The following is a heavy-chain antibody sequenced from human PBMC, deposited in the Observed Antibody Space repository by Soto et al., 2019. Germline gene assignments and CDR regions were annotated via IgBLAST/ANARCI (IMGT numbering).Heavy chain of an antibody. V-gene: IGHV3-23*01. CDR2: ISGSGGST. CDR3: AKGGYYDSSGYYLNY. CDR1: GFTFSSYA. D-gene: IGHD3-22*01. Sequence: GGSLRLSCAASGFTFSSYAMSWVRQAPGKGLEWVSAISGSGGSTYYADPVKGRFTISRDNSKNTLYLQMNSLRAEDTAVYYCAKGGYYDSSGYYLNYWGQGTLVTVSS. J-gene: IGHJ4*02.